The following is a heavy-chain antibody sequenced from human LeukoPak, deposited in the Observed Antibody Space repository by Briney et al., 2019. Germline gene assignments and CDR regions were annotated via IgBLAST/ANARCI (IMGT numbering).Heavy chain of an antibody. J-gene: IGHJ5*02. Sequence: LWGSLRLSCAASGFTFSDYWMHWIRQPPGKGLEWIAIIYYSGKTYYNPSLKSRVSISVDTSNNQFSLKLSSVSAADTAVYYCARRALGKDWFDPWGQGTLVTVSS. CDR2: IYYSGKT. V-gene: IGHV4-39*01. D-gene: IGHD1-26*01. CDR1: GFTFSDYW. CDR3: ARRALGKDWFDP.